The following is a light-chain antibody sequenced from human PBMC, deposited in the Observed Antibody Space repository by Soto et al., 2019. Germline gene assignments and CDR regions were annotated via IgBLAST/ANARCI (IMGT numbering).Light chain of an antibody. V-gene: IGKV3-15*01. CDR2: GAS. CDR3: QQYNSWLWT. CDR1: QSVSSK. J-gene: IGKJ1*01. Sequence: EVVLTQSPASLSLSPGEGATPSCRASQSVSSKLAWYQQKPGQAPRLLIYGASTRATGIPARFSGSGSGTEFTLIISSLQSEDSAVYYCQQYNSWLWTFGQGTKVDIK.